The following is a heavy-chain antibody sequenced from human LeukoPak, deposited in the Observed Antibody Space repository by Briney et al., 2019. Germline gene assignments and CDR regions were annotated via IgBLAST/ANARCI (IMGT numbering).Heavy chain of an antibody. CDR3: VKGFVHPTYYFDY. Sequence: PGGSLRLSCAASGFTFSNYAMMWVPQAPGKRLEWGSYITGSGDGTYYADYVRGRVTISRDNSENTLYLQLNSLRAVDTHAYFCVKGFVHPTYYFDYWGQGTLVTVSS. CDR2: ITGSGDGT. V-gene: IGHV3-23*01. CDR1: GFTFSNYA. J-gene: IGHJ4*02. D-gene: IGHD3-10*01.